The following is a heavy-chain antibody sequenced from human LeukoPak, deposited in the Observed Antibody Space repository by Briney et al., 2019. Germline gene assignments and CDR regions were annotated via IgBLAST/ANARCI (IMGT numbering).Heavy chain of an antibody. J-gene: IGHJ3*02. V-gene: IGHV3-48*03. Sequence: GGSLRLSCAASGFTFSSYEMNWVRQAPGKGLEWVSYISSSGSTIYYADSVKGRFTISRDNAKNSLYLQMNSLRAEETAVYYCARGLVAPDAFDIWGQGTMVTVSS. CDR2: ISSSGSTI. CDR1: GFTFSSYE. CDR3: ARGLVAPDAFDI. D-gene: IGHD5-12*01.